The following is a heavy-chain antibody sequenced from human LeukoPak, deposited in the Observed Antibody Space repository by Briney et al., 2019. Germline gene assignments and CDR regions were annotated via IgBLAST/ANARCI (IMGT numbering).Heavy chain of an antibody. D-gene: IGHD3-10*01. CDR3: AKEGGITMVRGPDY. J-gene: IGHJ4*02. V-gene: IGHV3-33*06. CDR2: IWYDGSNK. CDR1: GFTFNSYA. Sequence: GRSLRLSCAASGFTFNSYAIHWVRQAPGKGLEWVAIIWYDGSNKYYADSVKGRFTISRDNSKNTLYLQMNSLRAEDTAVYYCAKEGGITMVRGPDYWGQGTLVTVSS.